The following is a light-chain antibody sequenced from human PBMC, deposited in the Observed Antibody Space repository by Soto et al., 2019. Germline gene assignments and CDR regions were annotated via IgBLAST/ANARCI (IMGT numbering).Light chain of an antibody. CDR1: QSVGTN. J-gene: IGKJ5*01. V-gene: IGKV3D-7*01. CDR3: PQDYHLPIT. Sequence: EIVLAQSPATLPLSPGERATLSCRASQSVGTNVAWFQQKPGQAPRLVIYGASTRATGIPARFSGSGRGSGTDFTLTISSLHPEDFAVYYCPQDYHLPITFGQGTRLEI. CDR2: GAS.